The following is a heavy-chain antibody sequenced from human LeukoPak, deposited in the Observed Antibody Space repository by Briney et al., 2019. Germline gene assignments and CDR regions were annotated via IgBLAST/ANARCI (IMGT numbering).Heavy chain of an antibody. CDR1: GGTFSSYG. J-gene: IGHJ4*02. V-gene: IGHV1-18*01. Sequence: GASVKVSCKASGGTFSSYGISWVRQAPGQGLEWMGWISAYNGNTNYAQKLQGRVTMTTDTSTSTAYMELRSLRSDDTAVYYCARVTNLHYYDSSGFRPFDYWGQGTLVTVSS. CDR2: ISAYNGNT. D-gene: IGHD3-22*01. CDR3: ARVTNLHYYDSSGFRPFDY.